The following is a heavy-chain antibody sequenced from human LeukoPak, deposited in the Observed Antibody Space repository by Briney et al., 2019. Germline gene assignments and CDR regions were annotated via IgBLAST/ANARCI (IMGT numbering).Heavy chain of an antibody. J-gene: IGHJ4*02. CDR1: GFTFSSYE. CDR2: ISSSGSTI. D-gene: IGHD3-10*01. CDR3: ASVYGSGSQVVFDY. V-gene: IGHV3-48*03. Sequence: GGSLRLSCAASGFTFSSYEMNWVRQAPGKGLEWVSYISSSGSTIYYADSVKGRFTISRDNAKNSLYLQMNSLRAEDTAVYYCASVYGSGSQVVFDYWGQGTLVTASS.